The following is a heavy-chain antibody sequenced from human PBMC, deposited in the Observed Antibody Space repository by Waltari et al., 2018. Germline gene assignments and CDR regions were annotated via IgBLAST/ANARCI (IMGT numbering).Heavy chain of an antibody. J-gene: IGHJ5*02. D-gene: IGHD6-13*01. V-gene: IGHV1-69*08. CDR3: ARDPGIAAAGSKPNWFDP. CDR1: GGTFSSYA. CDR2: IIPIFGTA. Sequence: QVQLVQSGAEVKKPGSSVKVSCKASGGTFSSYAISWVRQAPGQGLEWMGRIIPIFGTANYAQKFQGRVTITADKSTSTAYMELSSLRSEDTAVYYCARDPGIAAAGSKPNWFDPWGQGTLVTVSS.